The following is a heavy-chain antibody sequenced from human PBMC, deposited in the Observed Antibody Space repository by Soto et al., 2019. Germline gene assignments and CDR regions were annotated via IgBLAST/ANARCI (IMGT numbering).Heavy chain of an antibody. CDR3: ARRGRGLLWFGEYYNWFDP. CDR2: IYYSGST. CDR1: GGSISSSSYY. V-gene: IGHV4-39*01. Sequence: QLQLQESGPGLVKPSETLSLTCTVSGGSISSSSYYWGWIRQPPGKGLEWIGSIYYSGSTYYNPSLKSRVTISVDTSKNQFSRKLSSVTAADTAVYYCARRGRGLLWFGEYYNWFDPWGQGTLVTVSS. D-gene: IGHD3-10*01. J-gene: IGHJ5*02.